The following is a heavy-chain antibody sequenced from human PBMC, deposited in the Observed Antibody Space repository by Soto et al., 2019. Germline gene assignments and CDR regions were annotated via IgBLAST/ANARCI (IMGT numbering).Heavy chain of an antibody. CDR3: ARGFSEKNYYDSSGYSDP. CDR2: INPNSGGT. CDR1: GYTFTGYY. J-gene: IGHJ5*02. D-gene: IGHD3-22*01. V-gene: IGHV1-2*04. Sequence: GASVKVSCKASGYTFTGYYMHWVRQAPGQGLEWMGWINPNSGGTNYAQKFQGWVTMTRDTSISTAYMELSRLRSDDTAVYYCARGFSEKNYYDSSGYSDPWGQETLVTVSS.